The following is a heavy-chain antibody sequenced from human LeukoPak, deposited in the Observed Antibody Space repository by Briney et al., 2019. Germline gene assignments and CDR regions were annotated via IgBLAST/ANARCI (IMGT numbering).Heavy chain of an antibody. CDR1: GYSFTSYW. J-gene: IGHJ4*02. Sequence: LGESLKISCKGSGYSFTSYWIGWVRQMPGKGLEWMGIIYPGDSDTRYSPSFQGQVTISADKSISTAYLQWSSLKASDTAMYYCARHFKRQPMDQSFDYWGQGTLVTVSS. D-gene: IGHD2-2*03. V-gene: IGHV5-51*01. CDR2: IYPGDSDT. CDR3: ARHFKRQPMDQSFDY.